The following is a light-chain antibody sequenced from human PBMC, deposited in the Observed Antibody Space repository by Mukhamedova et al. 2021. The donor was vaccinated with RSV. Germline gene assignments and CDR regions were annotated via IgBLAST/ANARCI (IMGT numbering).Light chain of an antibody. CDR2: DVS. CDR3: CSYAGSSTFALYV. CDR1: SDVGGYNY. Sequence: SDVGGYNYVSWYQQHPGKAPKLMIYDVSNRPSGVSNRFSGSKSGNTASLTISGLQAEDEADYYCCSYAGSSTFALYVFVTGTKVT. V-gene: IGLV2-14*04. J-gene: IGLJ1*01.